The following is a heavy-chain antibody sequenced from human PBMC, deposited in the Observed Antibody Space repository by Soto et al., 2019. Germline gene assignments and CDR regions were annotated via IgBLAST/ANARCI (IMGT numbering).Heavy chain of an antibody. V-gene: IGHV1-2*02. Sequence: HEHLVQSGAEVKRPGASLKVSCKASGYSFTGYYIHWVRKAPGQGLEWMGWINPDIGATNYEQNFHGSVTLISDTSISTASMDLTSLTSDDTAVYYCARGDYGTGGYPFPYFDYWGQGTLVIVSS. J-gene: IGHJ4*02. CDR1: GYSFTGYY. CDR2: INPDIGAT. D-gene: IGHD2-8*02. CDR3: ARGDYGTGGYPFPYFDY.